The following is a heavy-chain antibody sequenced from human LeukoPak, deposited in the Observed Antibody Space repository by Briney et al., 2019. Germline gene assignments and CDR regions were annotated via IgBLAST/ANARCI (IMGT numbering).Heavy chain of an antibody. J-gene: IGHJ6*03. D-gene: IGHD4-17*01. CDR1: GYTFTSYG. Sequence: ASVKVSCKASGYTFTSYGISWVRQAPGQGLEWMGWISAYNGNTNYAQKLQGRVTMTTDTSTSTAYMELRSLRSDDTAVYYCARVTTTVTTGYYIDVWGKGTTVTISS. CDR2: ISAYNGNT. CDR3: ARVTTTVTTGYYIDV. V-gene: IGHV1-18*01.